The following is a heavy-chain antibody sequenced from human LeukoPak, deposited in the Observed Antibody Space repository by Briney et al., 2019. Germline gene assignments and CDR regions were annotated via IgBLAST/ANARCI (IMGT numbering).Heavy chain of an antibody. CDR1: GFTFSSYS. D-gene: IGHD6-19*01. J-gene: IGHJ4*02. CDR3: ARDPVAGNVG. CDR2: ISSSSSYI. V-gene: IGHV3-21*01. Sequence: PGGSLRLSCAASGFTFSSYSMNRVRQAPGKGLEWVSSISSSSSYIYYADSMKGRFTISRDNAKNSLYLQMNSLRAEDTAVYYCARDPVAGNVGWGQGTLVTVSS.